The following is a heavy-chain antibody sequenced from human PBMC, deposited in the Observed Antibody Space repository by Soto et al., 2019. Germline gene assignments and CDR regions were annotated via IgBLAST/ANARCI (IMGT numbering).Heavy chain of an antibody. J-gene: IGHJ4*02. CDR1: GYTFTSYY. CDR2: INPSGGST. Sequence: QVQLVQSGAEVKKPGASVKVSCKASGYTFTSYYMHWVRQAPGQGLEWMGIINPSGGSTSYAQKFQGRVTMTRDTSTSTVYMELSSLRSEDTAVYYCARPYYNSSGYYPAHSDYWGQGTLVTVSS. V-gene: IGHV1-46*01. CDR3: ARPYYNSSGYYPAHSDY. D-gene: IGHD3-22*01.